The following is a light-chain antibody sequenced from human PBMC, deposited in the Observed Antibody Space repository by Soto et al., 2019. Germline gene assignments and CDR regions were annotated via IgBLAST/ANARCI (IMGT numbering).Light chain of an antibody. J-gene: IGKJ5*01. V-gene: IGKV3D-20*01. CDR3: QQYGSSPLT. Sequence: EIVLTQSPATLSLSPGXXAXLSCGASQSVSSYLAWYQQKPGQAPRLLIYDASNRATGIPARFSGSGSGTDFTLTISRLEPEDFAVYYCQQYGSSPLTFGQGTRLEIK. CDR2: DAS. CDR1: QSVSSY.